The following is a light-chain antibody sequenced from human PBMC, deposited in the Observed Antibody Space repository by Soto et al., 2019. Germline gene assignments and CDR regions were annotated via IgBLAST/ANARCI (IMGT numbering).Light chain of an antibody. Sequence: DIQMTQSPSSLSASVGDRVTITCRASESIARHLNWYQQKPGKAPNLLIYAASSLQNGVPSRFRGRGSGTDFTLTINNLQPEDFATYYCQQTYSTLSITFGQGTRLEIK. CDR1: ESIARH. V-gene: IGKV1-39*01. CDR2: AAS. J-gene: IGKJ5*01. CDR3: QQTYSTLSIT.